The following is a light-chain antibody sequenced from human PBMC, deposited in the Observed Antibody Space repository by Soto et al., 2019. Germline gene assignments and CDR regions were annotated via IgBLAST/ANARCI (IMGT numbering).Light chain of an antibody. Sequence: QSALTQPASVSGSPGQSITISCTGTSSDVGGYNYVSWYQQHPGKAPKRMIYDVSNRPSGVSNRFSGSKSGNTASLTISGLQAEDEADYYCSSYTRSSTLGVVFGGGTKLTVL. J-gene: IGLJ2*01. CDR3: SSYTRSSTLGVV. CDR2: DVS. V-gene: IGLV2-14*01. CDR1: SSDVGGYNY.